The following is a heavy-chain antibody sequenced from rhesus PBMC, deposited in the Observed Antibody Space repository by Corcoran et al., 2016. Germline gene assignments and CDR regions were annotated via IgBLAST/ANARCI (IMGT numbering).Heavy chain of an antibody. CDR3: ARQTVTTPDYYGLDS. J-gene: IGHJ6*01. CDR2: ISGSSGST. Sequence: QVQLTESGPGLVKPSETLSPPCAVSGGSVSSSNWWSWLRQPPGKGLEWIGYISGSSGSTYYNPALNSRVTISTDTSKTQFYLKLSSVTSADPAVYYCARQTVTTPDYYGLDSWGQGVVVTVSS. CDR1: GGSVSSSNW. V-gene: IGHV4-65*01. D-gene: IGHD4-35*01.